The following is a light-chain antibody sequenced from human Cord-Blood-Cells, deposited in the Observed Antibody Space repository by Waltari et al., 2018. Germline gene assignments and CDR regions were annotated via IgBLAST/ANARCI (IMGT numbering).Light chain of an antibody. J-gene: IGKJ3*01. CDR3: QQYYTRIT. CDR1: QSVLYSSNNKNY. V-gene: IGKV4-1*01. CDR2: WAS. Sequence: DIVMTQSPDSLAVSLGERATINCKSSQSVLYSSNNKNYLAWYKQKPGQPPKLIIYWASSRESGVPDRFSGSGSGTDFTLTISSLQAEDVAVYYCQQYYTRITFGPGTKVDIK.